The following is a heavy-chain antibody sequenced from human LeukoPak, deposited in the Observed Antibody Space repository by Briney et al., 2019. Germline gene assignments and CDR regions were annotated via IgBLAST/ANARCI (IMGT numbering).Heavy chain of an antibody. CDR1: GYTFTSYD. CDR2: MNPNSCNT. Sequence: ASVKVSCKASGYTFTSYDINWVRQATGQGLEWMGWMNPNSCNTGYAQKFQGRVTMTRNTSISTAYMELSSLRSEDTAVYYCARGPTKYYYDSSGYYGYWGQGTLVTVSS. J-gene: IGHJ4*02. V-gene: IGHV1-8*01. CDR3: ARGPTKYYYDSSGYYGY. D-gene: IGHD3-22*01.